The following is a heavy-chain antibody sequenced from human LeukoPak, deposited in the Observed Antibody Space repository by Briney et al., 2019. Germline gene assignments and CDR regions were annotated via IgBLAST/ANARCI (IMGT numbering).Heavy chain of an antibody. CDR3: AKDGAAAGNLDY. J-gene: IGHJ4*02. CDR2: ISGGGGST. V-gene: IGHV3-23*01. D-gene: IGHD6-13*01. CDR1: GFTFSDYA. Sequence: GGSLRLSCAASGFTFSDYAMSWVRQAPGKGLEWVSAISGGGGSTYYADSVKGRFTISRDNSKHTLYVQMNSLGAEDTAIYYCAKDGAAAGNLDYWGQGTLVTVSS.